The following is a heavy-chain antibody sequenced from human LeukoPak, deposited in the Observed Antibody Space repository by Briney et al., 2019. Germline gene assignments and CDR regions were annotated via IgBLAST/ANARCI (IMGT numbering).Heavy chain of an antibody. D-gene: IGHD6-13*01. V-gene: IGHV1-8*03. J-gene: IGHJ6*03. CDR3: ARALRAPAAGEYYYYYYIDV. CDR2: MNPNSGNT. CDR1: GYTFTSYA. Sequence: ASVKVSCKASGYTFTSYAMNWVRQAPGQGLEWMGWMNPNSGNTGYAQKFQGRVTITRNTSISTAYMELSSLRSEDTAVYCCARALRAPAAGEYYYYYYIDVWGKGTTVTVSS.